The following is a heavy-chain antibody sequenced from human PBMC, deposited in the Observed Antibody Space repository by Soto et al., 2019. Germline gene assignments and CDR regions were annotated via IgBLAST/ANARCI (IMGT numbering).Heavy chain of an antibody. Sequence: QVQLRESGPGLVRPSETLSLTCTVSGGSITGYYWSWIRQPPGKGLAWLGYIYDSGTTTYNAALKSRVTISADTSKNQFSLNLRSVTAADTAVYYCARRNYGEEGYFFDFWGQGLLVTVSS. D-gene: IGHD4-17*01. CDR2: IYDSGTT. V-gene: IGHV4-59*08. CDR3: ARRNYGEEGYFFDF. CDR1: GGSITGYY. J-gene: IGHJ4*02.